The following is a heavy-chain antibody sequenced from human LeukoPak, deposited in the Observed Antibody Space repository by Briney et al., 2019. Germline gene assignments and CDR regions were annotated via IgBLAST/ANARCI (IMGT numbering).Heavy chain of an antibody. CDR1: GFTFSGYW. CDR3: ARDLLGTLVGTRYNAFDI. CDR2: INQGGSEE. V-gene: IGHV3-7*05. J-gene: IGHJ3*02. D-gene: IGHD1-1*01. Sequence: GGSLRLSCEGAGFTFSGYWMTWVRQAPGKGLEWVANINQGGSEENYIDSVKGRLTVSRDDVKRSLYLQINSLRAEDTAVYYCARDLLGTLVGTRYNAFDIGGQGTVVTVSS.